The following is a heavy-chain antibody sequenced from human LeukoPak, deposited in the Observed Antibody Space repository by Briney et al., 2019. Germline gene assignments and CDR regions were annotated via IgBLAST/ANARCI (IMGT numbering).Heavy chain of an antibody. CDR2: ISSSGSYI. J-gene: IGHJ3*01. V-gene: IGHV3-21*01. D-gene: IGHD1-26*01. Sequence: GSLRLSCVASGFTFSNNAASWFRQAPGKGLEWVSSISSSGSYIYYADSVKGRFTISRDNAKNSLYLQMNSLRAEDTAVYYCARDQWSGSYSLLPMWGQGTMVTVSS. CDR3: ARDQWSGSYSLLPM. CDR1: GFTFSNNA.